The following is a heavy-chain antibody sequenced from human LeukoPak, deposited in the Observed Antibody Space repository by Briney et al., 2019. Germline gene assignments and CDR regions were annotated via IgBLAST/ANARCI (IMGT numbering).Heavy chain of an antibody. J-gene: IGHJ4*02. CDR2: IYYSGST. V-gene: IGHV4-39*07. CDR1: GGSISSSSYY. CDR3: ARDRGRGSSSVFDY. D-gene: IGHD6-13*01. Sequence: SETLSLTCTVSGGSISSSSYYWGWIRQPPGKGLEWIGSIYYSGSTHYNPSLKSRVTISVDTSKNQFSLKLSSVTAADTAVYYCARDRGRGSSSVFDYWGQGTLVTVSS.